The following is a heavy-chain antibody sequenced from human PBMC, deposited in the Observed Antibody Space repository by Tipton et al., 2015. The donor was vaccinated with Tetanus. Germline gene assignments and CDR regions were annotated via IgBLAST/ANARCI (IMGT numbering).Heavy chain of an antibody. CDR3: TKDLSPGGADR. D-gene: IGHD4-23*01. CDR2: ILWNSARI. CDR1: GSTFDEHD. Sequence: AVSGSTFDEHDMHWVRQAPGKGLEGVSGILWNSARIDYADSVRGRFTISIDNARNSLYLEMNSLRAEDTALYYCTKDLSPGGADRWGQGTLVIVSS. J-gene: IGHJ5*02. V-gene: IGHV3-9*01.